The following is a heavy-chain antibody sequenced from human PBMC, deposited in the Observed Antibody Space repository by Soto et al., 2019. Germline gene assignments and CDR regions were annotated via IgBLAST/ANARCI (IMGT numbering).Heavy chain of an antibody. CDR3: ASLYGSGSYYNPYYYYYYGMDV. J-gene: IGHJ6*02. CDR2: IYYSGST. V-gene: IGHV4-39*01. Sequence: SETLSLTCTVSGGSISSSSYYWGWIRQPPGKGLEWIGSIYYSGSTYYNPSLKSRVTISVDTSKNQFSLKLSSVTAADTAVYYCASLYGSGSYYNPYYYYYYGMDVWGQGNPGHRLL. D-gene: IGHD3-10*01. CDR1: GGSISSSSYY.